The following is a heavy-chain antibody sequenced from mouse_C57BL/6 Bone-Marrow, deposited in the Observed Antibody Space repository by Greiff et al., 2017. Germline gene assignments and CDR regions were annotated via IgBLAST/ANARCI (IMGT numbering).Heavy chain of an antibody. V-gene: IGHV3-6*01. Sequence: EVQVVESGPGLVKPSQSLSLTCSVTGYSITSGYYWNWIRQFPGNKLEWMGYISYDGSNNYNPSLKNRISITRDTSKNQFFLKLNSVTTEDTATYYCARGFARDYWGQGTSVTVSS. CDR2: ISYDGSN. J-gene: IGHJ4*01. CDR1: GYSITSGYY. CDR3: ARGFARDY.